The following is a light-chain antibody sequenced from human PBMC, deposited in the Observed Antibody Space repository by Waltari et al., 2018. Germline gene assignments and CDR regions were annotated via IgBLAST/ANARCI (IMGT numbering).Light chain of an antibody. J-gene: IGKJ1*01. CDR1: QSVGRT. V-gene: IGKV3-20*01. CDR2: GAS. Sequence: EIVLTQSPGTLSLSPGDRATLSGRASQSVGRTLTGYQQKPGQAPRLLIYGASSTATDIPDRFSGSGSGTDFSLTISRLEPEDFAVYYCQHYVRLPVTFGQGTKVEIK. CDR3: QHYVRLPVT.